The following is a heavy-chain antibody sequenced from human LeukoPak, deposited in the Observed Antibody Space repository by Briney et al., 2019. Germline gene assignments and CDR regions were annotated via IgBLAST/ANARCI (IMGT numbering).Heavy chain of an antibody. J-gene: IGHJ4*02. CDR3: GRSEVPAAISLDY. V-gene: IGHV5-51*01. CDR1: GYSFTSYW. Sequence: GESLKISCKGSGYSFTSYWIGWVRQMPGKGLEWMGIIYPGDSDTRYSPSFQGQVTTSADKSISTAYLQGSSLKASDTAMYYCGRSEVPAAISLDYWGQGTLVTVSS. D-gene: IGHD2-2*02. CDR2: IYPGDSDT.